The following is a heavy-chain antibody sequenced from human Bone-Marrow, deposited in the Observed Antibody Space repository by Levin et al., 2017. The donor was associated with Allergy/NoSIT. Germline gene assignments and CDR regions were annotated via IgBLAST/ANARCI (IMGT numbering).Heavy chain of an antibody. Sequence: SETLSLTCAVSGDSISSRFYWGWIRQPPGKGLEWIGNIYHSGSTFYNPSLQTRVTISLDTSKNQFSLILTSVTAADTAVYYCSREKSNSSLSYFYFYMDVWGKGTTVTVSS. J-gene: IGHJ6*03. CDR3: SREKSNSSLSYFYFYMDV. D-gene: IGHD6-6*01. V-gene: IGHV4-38-2*02. CDR2: IYHSGST. CDR1: GDSISSRFY.